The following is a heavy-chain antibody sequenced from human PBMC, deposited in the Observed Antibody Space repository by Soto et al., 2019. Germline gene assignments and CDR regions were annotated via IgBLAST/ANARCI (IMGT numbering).Heavy chain of an antibody. CDR2: IYTSGST. CDR3: ARGSQAYDYDSSGPIEPFDI. D-gene: IGHD3-22*01. J-gene: IGHJ3*02. CDR1: GGSISSYY. Sequence: QVQLQESGPGLVKPSETLSLTCTVSGGSISSYYWSWIRQPAGKGLEWIGRIYTSGSTNYNPSLKSRVTLSVDTSKNQFSLKLSSVTAADTAVYYCARGSQAYDYDSSGPIEPFDIWGQGTIVTVSS. V-gene: IGHV4-4*07.